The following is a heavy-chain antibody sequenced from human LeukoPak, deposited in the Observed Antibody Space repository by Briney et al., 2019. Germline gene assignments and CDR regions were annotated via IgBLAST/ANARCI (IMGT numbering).Heavy chain of an antibody. Sequence: GGSLRLSCAASGFTFSSYAMSWVRQAPGKGLEWVSGISWNSGSIGYADSVKGRFTISRDNAKNSLYLQMNSLRAEDTALYYCAKDLYFAPYGMDVWGQGTTVTVSS. CDR1: GFTFSSYA. CDR2: ISWNSGSI. V-gene: IGHV3-9*01. J-gene: IGHJ6*02. CDR3: AKDLYFAPYGMDV. D-gene: IGHD3-9*01.